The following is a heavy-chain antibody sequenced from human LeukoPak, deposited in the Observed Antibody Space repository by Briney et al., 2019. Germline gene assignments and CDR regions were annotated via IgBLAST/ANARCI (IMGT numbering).Heavy chain of an antibody. D-gene: IGHD3-10*01. CDR1: GFSFVSHA. CDR3: AKNRGYGSGSYRHFDH. CDR2: ISYDGSNT. Sequence: GRSLRLSCAASGFSFVSHAMHWVRQAPGKGLEWVALISYDGSNTYYADSVKGQFSISRESSKNTLYLQMNSLRAEDTAIYYCAKNRGYGSGSYRHFDHWGQGTLVTVSS. J-gene: IGHJ4*02. V-gene: IGHV3-30*18.